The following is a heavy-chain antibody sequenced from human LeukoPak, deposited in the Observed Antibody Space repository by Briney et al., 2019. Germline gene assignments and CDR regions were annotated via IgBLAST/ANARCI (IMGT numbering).Heavy chain of an antibody. CDR3: ARDSADYYRSSPLAAFDI. Sequence: GGSLRLSCAASGFTFSSYSTNWVRQAPGKGLEWVSSISSSSSYIYYADSVKGRFTISRDNAKNSLYLQMNSLRAEDTAVYYCARDSADYYRSSPLAAFDIWGQGTMVTVSS. J-gene: IGHJ3*02. D-gene: IGHD3-10*01. V-gene: IGHV3-21*01. CDR2: ISSSSSYI. CDR1: GFTFSSYS.